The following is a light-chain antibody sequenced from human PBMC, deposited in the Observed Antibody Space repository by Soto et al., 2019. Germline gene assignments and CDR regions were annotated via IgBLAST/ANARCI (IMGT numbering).Light chain of an antibody. J-gene: IGKJ5*01. CDR1: QSVSSS. V-gene: IGKV3-11*01. Sequence: EIVLTQSPATLSSTAGERATLSCRASQSVSSSLAWYQQKPGQAPRLLIYGASNRAGGIPARFSGSGSGTDFTLTISSLEHEDFAVYYCQQRSNWPVTFGQGTRLEIK. CDR3: QQRSNWPVT. CDR2: GAS.